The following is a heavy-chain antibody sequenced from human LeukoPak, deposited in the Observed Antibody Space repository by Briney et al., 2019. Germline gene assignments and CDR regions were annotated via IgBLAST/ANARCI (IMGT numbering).Heavy chain of an antibody. CDR2: ISYDGSNK. CDR1: GFTFSSYG. CDR3: AKGVGYCSGGSCSNWFDP. J-gene: IGHJ5*02. Sequence: GRSLRLSCAASGFTFSSYGMHWVRQAPGKGLEWVAVISYDGSNKYYADSVKGRFTISRDNSKNTLYLQMNSLRAEDTGVYYCAKGVGYCSGGSCSNWFDPWGQGTLVTVSS. D-gene: IGHD2-15*01. V-gene: IGHV3-30*18.